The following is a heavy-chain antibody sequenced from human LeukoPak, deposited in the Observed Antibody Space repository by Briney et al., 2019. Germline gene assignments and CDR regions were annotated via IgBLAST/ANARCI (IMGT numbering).Heavy chain of an antibody. Sequence: DSLKGRFTISRDNAKNSLYLQMNSLRAEETAVYYCARGTTVKGNAFDIWGQGTMVTVSS. J-gene: IGHJ3*02. V-gene: IGHV3-21*01. D-gene: IGHD4-17*01. CDR3: ARGTTVKGNAFDI.